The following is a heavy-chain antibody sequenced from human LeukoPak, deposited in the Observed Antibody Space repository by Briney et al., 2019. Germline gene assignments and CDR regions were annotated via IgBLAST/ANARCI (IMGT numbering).Heavy chain of an antibody. CDR1: GGSVSGYY. J-gene: IGHJ4*02. Sequence: ASETLSLTCAVYGGSVSGYYWSWIRQPPGKGLEWIGEINHSGSTNYNPSLKSRVTISVDTSKNQFSLKLSSVTAADTAVYYCARVGIDSNYIDYWGQGTLVTVSS. CDR2: INHSGST. D-gene: IGHD3-9*01. V-gene: IGHV4-34*01. CDR3: ARVGIDSNYIDY.